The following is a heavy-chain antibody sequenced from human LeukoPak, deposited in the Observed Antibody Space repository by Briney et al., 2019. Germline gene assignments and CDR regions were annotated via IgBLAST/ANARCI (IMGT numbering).Heavy chain of an antibody. CDR3: ARRVGSGWPVQH. Sequence: ASVKVSCKASGYTFSSYDINWVRQATGQGLEWMGWMNPNSGNTGYAQKFQGRLNMTRNTSISTAYMELSSLRSEDTAVSYCARRVGSGWPVQHWGQGTLVTVSS. V-gene: IGHV1-8*01. CDR1: GYTFSSYD. J-gene: IGHJ1*01. D-gene: IGHD6-19*01. CDR2: MNPNSGNT.